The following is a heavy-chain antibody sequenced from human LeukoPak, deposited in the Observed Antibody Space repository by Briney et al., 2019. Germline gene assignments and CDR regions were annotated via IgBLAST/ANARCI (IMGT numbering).Heavy chain of an antibody. D-gene: IGHD3-10*01. Sequence: GGSLRLSCAVSGFSVSHNYMSWIRQAPGKGLDCVSVLYSDGITAYADSVKGRFTISRDNLKNTLYLQMNNLRAEDTAVYYCARGEYYYGLGTVGVDDFWGQGTLVTVSS. V-gene: IGHV3-53*01. CDR1: GFSVSHNY. CDR2: LYSDGIT. CDR3: ARGEYYYGLGTVGVDDF. J-gene: IGHJ4*02.